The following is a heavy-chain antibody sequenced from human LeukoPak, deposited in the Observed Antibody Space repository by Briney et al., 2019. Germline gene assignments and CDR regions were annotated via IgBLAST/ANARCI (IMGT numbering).Heavy chain of an antibody. CDR1: GYTFTSYD. J-gene: IGHJ4*02. CDR3: ARDRLLGQQLVPSFDY. V-gene: IGHV1-8*03. CDR2: MNPNSGNT. D-gene: IGHD6-13*01. Sequence: ASVKVSCKASGYTFTSYDINWVRQATGQGLEWMGWMNPNSGNTGYAQKFQGRVTITRNTSISTAYMELSSLRSEDTAVYYCARDRLLGQQLVPSFDYWGQGTLVTVSS.